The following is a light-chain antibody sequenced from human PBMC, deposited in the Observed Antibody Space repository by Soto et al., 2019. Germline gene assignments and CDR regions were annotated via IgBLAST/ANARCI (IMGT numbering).Light chain of an antibody. CDR3: QQYNSYSFT. CDR2: DAF. CDR1: QSISSW. J-gene: IGKJ4*01. V-gene: IGKV1-5*01. Sequence: DIQMTQSPSTLSASVGDRVTITCRASQSISSWLAWYQQKPGKAPNLLSYDAFSLESGVPSRFSGSGSGTEFTLTISSLQPDDFATYYCQQYNSYSFTFGGGTKVEIK.